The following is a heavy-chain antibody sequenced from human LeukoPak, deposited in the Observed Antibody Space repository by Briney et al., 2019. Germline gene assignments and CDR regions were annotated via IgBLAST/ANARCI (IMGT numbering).Heavy chain of an antibody. CDR2: IYYSGST. CDR1: GGSISSYY. Sequence: SETLSLTCAVYGGSISSYYWSWIRQPPGKGLEWIGYIYYSGSTNYNPSLKSRVTISVDTSKNQFSLKLSSVTAADTAVYYCAREGLMTTVTTSGFYYYYYYMDVWGKGTTVTVSS. V-gene: IGHV4-59*01. J-gene: IGHJ6*03. CDR3: AREGLMTTVTTSGFYYYYYYMDV. D-gene: IGHD4-17*01.